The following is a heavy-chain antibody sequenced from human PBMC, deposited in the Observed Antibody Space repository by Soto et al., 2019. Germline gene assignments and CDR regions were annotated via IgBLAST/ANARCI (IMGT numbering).Heavy chain of an antibody. CDR3: ARAPGTTGTRGWYDPPYNWFDP. CDR1: GGAVSSYA. D-gene: IGHD1-1*01. J-gene: IGHJ5*02. CDR2: IIPIFGKA. V-gene: IGHV1-69*06. Sequence: SVKVSCKASGGAVSSYAISCVRQAPGQGLEWMGGIIPIFGKANYAQKFQGRVTITADKSTSTAYMELSSLRSEDTAVYYCARAPGTTGTRGWYDPPYNWFDPWGQGTLVPVSS.